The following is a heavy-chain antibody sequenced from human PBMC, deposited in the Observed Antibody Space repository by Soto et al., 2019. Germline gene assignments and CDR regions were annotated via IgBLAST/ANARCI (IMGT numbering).Heavy chain of an antibody. CDR2: IYYSGST. J-gene: IGHJ6*02. Sequence: SETLSLTCTVSGGSISSYYWSWIRQPPGKGLEWIGYIYYSGSTNYNPSLKSRVTISVDTSKNQFSLKLSSVTAADTAVYYCARATLRCTNGVCPYHRQSAYYYYGMDVWGQGTTVTVSS. CDR3: ARATLRCTNGVCPYHRQSAYYYYGMDV. CDR1: GGSISSYY. V-gene: IGHV4-59*01. D-gene: IGHD2-8*01.